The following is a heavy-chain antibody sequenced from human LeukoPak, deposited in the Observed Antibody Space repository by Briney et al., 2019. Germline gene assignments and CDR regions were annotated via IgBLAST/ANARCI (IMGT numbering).Heavy chain of an antibody. V-gene: IGHV1-2*02. CDR1: GYTFTGYY. D-gene: IGHD3-22*01. J-gene: IGHJ3*02. Sequence: ASVKVSCKPSGYTFTGYYIQWVRQAPGQGLEWMGWINPQSGGTNYAQKFQGRVTMTRDTSISTVYMELSRLRSDDTAVYYCTRDFLHVYYYDSSGYVRGAFDIWGQGTMVTVSS. CDR3: TRDFLHVYYYDSSGYVRGAFDI. CDR2: INPQSGGT.